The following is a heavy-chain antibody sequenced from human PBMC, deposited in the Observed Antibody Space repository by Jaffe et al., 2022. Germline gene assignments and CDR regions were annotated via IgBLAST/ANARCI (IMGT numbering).Heavy chain of an antibody. D-gene: IGHD2-2*01. CDR1: GGSISSYY. Sequence: QVQLQESGPGLVKPSETLSLTCTVSGGSISSYYWSWIRQPPGKGLEWIGYIYYSGSTNYNPSLKSRVTISVDTSKNQFSLKLSSVTAADTAVYYCARGDGEGQLLLLSAFDIWGQGTMVTVSS. V-gene: IGHV4-59*01. CDR2: IYYSGST. CDR3: ARGDGEGQLLLLSAFDI. J-gene: IGHJ3*02.